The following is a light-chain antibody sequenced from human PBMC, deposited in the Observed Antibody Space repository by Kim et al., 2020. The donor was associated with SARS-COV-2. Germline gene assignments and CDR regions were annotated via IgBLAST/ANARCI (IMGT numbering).Light chain of an antibody. J-gene: IGKJ1*01. CDR3: QQYSTYSRT. CDR1: QSIDTW. Sequence: DIQMTQSPSTLSASVGDRVTMTCRASQSIDTWLAWYQQRLGKAPNLLIYKASTLERGVPSRFSGSGSGTEFTLTIGCLQPDDFATYYCQQYSTYSRTFGQGTKVDIK. V-gene: IGKV1-5*03. CDR2: KAS.